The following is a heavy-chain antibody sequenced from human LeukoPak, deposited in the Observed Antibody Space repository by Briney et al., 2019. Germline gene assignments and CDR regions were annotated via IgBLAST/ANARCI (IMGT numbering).Heavy chain of an antibody. Sequence: PGGSLRLSCAASGFTFSDYSMNWIRQAPGKGLEWVSSISSGSSYRYYADSVEGRFTISRDNAENSLFLQMNSLGAEDTAVYHCARSGFTAEWGFNDAFDIWGQGTMVTVS. CDR1: GFTFSDYS. D-gene: IGHD1-26*01. V-gene: IGHV3-21*01. J-gene: IGHJ3*02. CDR3: ARSGFTAEWGFNDAFDI. CDR2: ISSGSSYR.